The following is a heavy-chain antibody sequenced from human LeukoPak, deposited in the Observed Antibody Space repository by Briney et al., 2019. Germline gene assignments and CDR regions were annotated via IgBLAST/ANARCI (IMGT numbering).Heavy chain of an antibody. CDR3: ARGSGSYYNVGEIDY. CDR2: ISSSSSYI. V-gene: IGHV3-21*01. CDR1: GFTFSSYS. D-gene: IGHD3-10*01. Sequence: PGGSLRLSCAASGFTFSSYSMNWVRQAPGKGLEWVSSISSSSSYIYYADSVKGRFTISRDNAKNSLYLQMNSLRAEDTAVYYCARGSGSYYNVGEIDYWGQGTLVTVSS. J-gene: IGHJ4*02.